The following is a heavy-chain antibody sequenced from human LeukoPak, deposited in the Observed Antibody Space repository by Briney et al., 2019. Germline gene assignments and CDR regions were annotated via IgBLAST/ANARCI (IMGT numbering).Heavy chain of an antibody. V-gene: IGHV1-69*06. CDR1: GGTFSSYA. Sequence: SVKVSCKASGGTFSSYAISWVRQAPGQGLEWMGGIIPIFGTANYAQRFQGRVTITADKSTSTAYMELSSLRSEDTAVYYCARDWGSSWYVSFGYWGQGTLVTVSS. J-gene: IGHJ4*02. CDR2: IIPIFGTA. D-gene: IGHD6-13*01. CDR3: ARDWGSSWYVSFGY.